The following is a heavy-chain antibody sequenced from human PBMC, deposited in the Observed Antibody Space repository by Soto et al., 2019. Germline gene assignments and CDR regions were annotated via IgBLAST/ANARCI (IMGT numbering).Heavy chain of an antibody. CDR3: VRGPSHGAFDI. CDR2: ISPDGNNA. CDR1: GFTFSDYA. V-gene: IGHV3-30-3*01. Sequence: GGSLRLSCAASGFTFSDYAMHWVRQAPIKGLEWVAHISPDGNNAYYADSVKGRFTISRDNARNTVYLQVNSLRPEDTAVYHCVRGPSHGAFDIWGQGTLVTVSS. J-gene: IGHJ3*02.